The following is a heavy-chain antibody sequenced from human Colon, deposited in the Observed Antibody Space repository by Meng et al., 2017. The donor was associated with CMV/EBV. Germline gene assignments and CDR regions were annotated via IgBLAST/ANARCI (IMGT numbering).Heavy chain of an antibody. D-gene: IGHD5-18*01. CDR1: GFIFSDYY. CDR3: TTMWIQLHYGMDV. CDR2: ISSRSTK. J-gene: IGHJ6*02. V-gene: IGHV3-69-1*02. Sequence: GESLKISCAASGFIFSDYYMNWVRQAPGKGLEWVSCISSRSTKYYTDSVKGRFTISRDNAKNSLCLQMNSLRAEDTAIYYCTTMWIQLHYGMDVWGQGTTVTVSS.